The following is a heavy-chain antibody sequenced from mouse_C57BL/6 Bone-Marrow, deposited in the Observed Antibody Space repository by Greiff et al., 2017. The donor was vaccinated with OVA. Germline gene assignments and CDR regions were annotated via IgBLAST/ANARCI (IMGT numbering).Heavy chain of an antibody. Sequence: QVQLQQSGAELVRPGTSVKVSCKASGYAFTNYLIEWVKQRPGQGLEWIGVINPGSGGTNYNEKFKGKATLTADKSSSTAYMQLSSLTSEDSAVYFYARTKFAYWGQGTLVTVSA. CDR3: ARTKFAY. CDR1: GYAFTNYL. CDR2: INPGSGGT. V-gene: IGHV1-54*01. J-gene: IGHJ3*01.